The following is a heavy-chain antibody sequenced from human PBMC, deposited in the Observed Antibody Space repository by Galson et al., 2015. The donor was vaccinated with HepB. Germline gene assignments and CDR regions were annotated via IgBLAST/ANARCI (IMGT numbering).Heavy chain of an antibody. CDR2: MNTNSANT. V-gene: IGHV1-8*01. J-gene: IGHJ4*02. D-gene: IGHD4-23*01. Sequence: SVKVSCKASGYTFTSYDINWVRQATGQGLEWMGWMNTNSANTGYAQKFQGRVSMTRNTSISTAYMELSNLRSVDTAVYYCARGDGGNSLKYWGQGTLVTVSS. CDR3: ARGDGGNSLKY. CDR1: GYTFTSYD.